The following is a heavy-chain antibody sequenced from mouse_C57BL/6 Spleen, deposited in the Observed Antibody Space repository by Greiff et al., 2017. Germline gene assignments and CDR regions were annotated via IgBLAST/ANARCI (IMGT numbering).Heavy chain of an antibody. V-gene: IGHV3-6*01. CDR3: ARDQLSYFDY. CDR2: ISYDGSN. CDR1: GYSITSGYY. Sequence: EVQLVESGPGLVKPSQSLSLTCSVTGYSITSGYYWNWIRQFPGNKLEWMGYISYDGSNNYNPSLKNRISITRDTSKNQFFLKLNSVTTEDTATYYCARDQLSYFDYWGQGTTLTVSS. D-gene: IGHD4-1*02. J-gene: IGHJ2*01.